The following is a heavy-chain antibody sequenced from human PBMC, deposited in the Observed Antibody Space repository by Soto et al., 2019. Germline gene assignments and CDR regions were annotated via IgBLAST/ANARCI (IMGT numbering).Heavy chain of an antibody. CDR3: ARHCSSTSCYSSGGFDY. CDR2: SYYSGST. V-gene: IGHV4-39*01. Sequence: QLQLQESGPGLVKPSETLSLTCTVSGGSISSSSYYWGWIRQPPGKGLEGIGSSYYSGSTYYNPSLKSPVTISVDTSKNQSSLKLSSVTAADTAVYYCARHCSSTSCYSSGGFDYWGQGTLVTVSS. J-gene: IGHJ4*02. D-gene: IGHD2-2*01. CDR1: GGSISSSSYY.